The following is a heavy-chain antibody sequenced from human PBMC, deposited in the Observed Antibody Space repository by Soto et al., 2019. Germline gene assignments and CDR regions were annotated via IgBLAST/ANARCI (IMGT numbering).Heavy chain of an antibody. D-gene: IGHD1-26*01. CDR2: ISAYNGNT. V-gene: IGHV1-18*01. J-gene: IGHJ4*02. Sequence: QVQLVQSGAEVKKPGASVKVSCKASGYTFTSYGISWVRQAPGQGLGWMGWISAYNGNTKYAQKLQGRVTMTTDTSTSTGYVELRSLRSDDTAVYYCARDLGGSYYAPVDYWGQGTLFTVSS. CDR3: ARDLGGSYYAPVDY. CDR1: GYTFTSYG.